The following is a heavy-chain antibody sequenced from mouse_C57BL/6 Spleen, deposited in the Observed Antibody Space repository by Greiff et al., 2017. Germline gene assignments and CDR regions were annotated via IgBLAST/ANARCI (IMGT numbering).Heavy chain of an antibody. D-gene: IGHD1-1*02. CDR3: ERGGGGGLGCYWYFDV. V-gene: IGHV5-4*01. Sequence: EVQGVESGGGLVKPGGSLKLSCAASGFTFSSYAMSWVRQTPEKRLEWVATISDGGSYSYYTDNVKGRFTISRDNAKNNLYLQMSRLKSGDTAMYYCERGGGGGLGCYWYFDVWGTGTTVTVSS. CDR2: ISDGGSYS. J-gene: IGHJ1*03. CDR1: GFTFSSYA.